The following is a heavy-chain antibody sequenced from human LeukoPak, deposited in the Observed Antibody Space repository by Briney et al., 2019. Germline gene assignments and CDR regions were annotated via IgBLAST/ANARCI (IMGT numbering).Heavy chain of an antibody. D-gene: IGHD1-26*01. CDR2: TYYRSKWYN. CDR1: GDSVSTNSAT. Sequence: SQTLSLTCAISGDSVSTNSATWTWLGQSPSRGLEWLGRTYYRSKWYNDYAVSMKSRITINPDTSKNQFSLQLNSVTPEDTAVYYCARLVGAGWFDSWGQGTLVTVSS. CDR3: ARLVGAGWFDS. V-gene: IGHV6-1*01. J-gene: IGHJ5*01.